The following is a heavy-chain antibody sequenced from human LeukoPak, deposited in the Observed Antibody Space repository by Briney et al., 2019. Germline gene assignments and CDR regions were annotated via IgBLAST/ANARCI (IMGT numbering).Heavy chain of an antibody. CDR2: IIPILGIA. CDR1: GGTFSSYA. Sequence: ASVKVSCKASGGTFSSYAISWVRQAPGQGLEWMGRIIPILGIANYAQKFQGRVTITADKSTSTAYMELSSLRSEDTAVYYRALTGYYPPYYYYGMDVWGQGTTVTVSS. J-gene: IGHJ6*02. V-gene: IGHV1-69*04. D-gene: IGHD3-9*01. CDR3: ALTGYYPPYYYYGMDV.